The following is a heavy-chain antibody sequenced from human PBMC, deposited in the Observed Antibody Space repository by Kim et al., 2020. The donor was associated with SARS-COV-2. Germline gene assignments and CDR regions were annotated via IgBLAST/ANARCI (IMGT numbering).Heavy chain of an antibody. CDR1: GGSISSSNW. CDR2: IYHSGST. Sequence: SETLSLTCAVSGGSISSSNWWSWVRQPPGKGLEWIGEIYHSGSTNYNPSLKSRVTISVDKSKNQFSLKLSSVTAADTAVYYCARRRYSSSWYKRTLDWFDPWGQGTLVTVSS. D-gene: IGHD6-13*01. V-gene: IGHV4-4*02. CDR3: ARRRYSSSWYKRTLDWFDP. J-gene: IGHJ5*02.